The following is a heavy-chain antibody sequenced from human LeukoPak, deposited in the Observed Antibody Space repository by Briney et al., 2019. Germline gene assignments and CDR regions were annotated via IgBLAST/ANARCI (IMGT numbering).Heavy chain of an antibody. CDR3: AREEAAAEMDY. D-gene: IGHD6-13*01. Sequence: GSLRLSCAASGFTFSSNWMHWVRQAPGKGLVWVSRINSDGSSTSYADSVKGRFTISRDNAKNTLYLQTNSLRAEDTAVYYCAREEAAAEMDYWGQGTLVTVSS. CDR1: GFTFSSNW. CDR2: INSDGSST. V-gene: IGHV3-74*01. J-gene: IGHJ4*02.